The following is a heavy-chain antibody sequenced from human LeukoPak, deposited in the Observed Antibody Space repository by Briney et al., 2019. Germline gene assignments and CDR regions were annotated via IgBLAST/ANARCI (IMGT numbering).Heavy chain of an antibody. D-gene: IGHD3-10*01. CDR3: ARRSDVLLWFGELFSAFDI. CDR2: IYHSGST. J-gene: IGHJ3*02. CDR1: GYSISRGYY. Sequence: SETLSLTCAVSGYSISRGYYWGWLRQPPGKGLEWSGSIYHSGSTYYNPSLKSRLTISVDTSKNPFSLKLSSVTAADTAVYYCARRSDVLLWFGELFSAFDIWGQGTMVTASS. V-gene: IGHV4-38-2*01.